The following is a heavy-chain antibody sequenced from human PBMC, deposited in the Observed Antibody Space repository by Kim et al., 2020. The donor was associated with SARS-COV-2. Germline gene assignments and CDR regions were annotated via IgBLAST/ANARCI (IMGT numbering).Heavy chain of an antibody. V-gene: IGHV4-4*06. Sequence: YNPSRKSRVTMSVDTSTNKFALRLSSVTAADTATYYCARLPRSRGWYEDHWGQGTLVTVS. J-gene: IGHJ4*02. CDR3: ARLPRSRGWYEDH. D-gene: IGHD2-15*01.